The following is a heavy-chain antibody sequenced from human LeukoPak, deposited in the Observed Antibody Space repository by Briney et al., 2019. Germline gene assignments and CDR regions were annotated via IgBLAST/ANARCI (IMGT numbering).Heavy chain of an antibody. J-gene: IGHJ4*02. CDR3: AREGELCSSTSCYDDY. V-gene: IGHV4-30-4*01. D-gene: IGHD2-2*01. CDR1: GASLSSGDYY. CDR2: IYYSGST. Sequence: SQTLSLTCTVSGASLSSGDYYWSWIRQPPGKGLEWIGYIYYSGSTYYNPSLKSRVTISVDTSKNQFSLKLSSVTAADTAVYYCAREGELCSSTSCYDDYWGQGTLVTVSS.